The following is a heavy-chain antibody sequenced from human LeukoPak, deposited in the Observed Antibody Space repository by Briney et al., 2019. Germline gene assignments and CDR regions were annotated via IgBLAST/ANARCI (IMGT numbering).Heavy chain of an antibody. CDR2: ISSSSSYI. CDR3: ARAYDFPDY. J-gene: IGHJ4*02. Sequence: GGSLRLSCVGSGFTSIAYALTWARQAPGKGLEWVSSISSSSSYIYHADSVKGRFTISRDNAKNSLYLQMNSLRAEDTAVYYCARAYDFPDYWGQGTLVTVSS. V-gene: IGHV3-21*01. D-gene: IGHD3-3*01. CDR1: GFTSIAYA.